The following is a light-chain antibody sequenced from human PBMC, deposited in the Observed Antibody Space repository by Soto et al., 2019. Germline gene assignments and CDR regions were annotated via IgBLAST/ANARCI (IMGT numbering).Light chain of an antibody. CDR3: QKSYSSLYN. J-gene: IGKJ2*01. V-gene: IGKV1-39*01. CDR1: QSISSS. Sequence: IQMTQSPSSLSASVGDRVTITCRASQSISSSLNWYQQKPGKAPKLLIHAASSLQSGVPSRFSGSESGTDFTLTISSLQPEDFATYYCQKSYSSLYNFGQGTKVDI. CDR2: AAS.